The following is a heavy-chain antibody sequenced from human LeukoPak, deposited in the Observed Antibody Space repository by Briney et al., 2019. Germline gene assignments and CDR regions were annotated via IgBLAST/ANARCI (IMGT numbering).Heavy chain of an antibody. CDR3: AGEDYNYYYMDV. CDR2: IYYTGVT. CDR1: GGSVSSHY. V-gene: IGHV4-59*02. J-gene: IGHJ6*03. Sequence: SETLSLTCTVSGGSVSSHYWSWIRQPPGKQLEWLAYIYYTGVTNYNPSLKSRVTISIDTSRNQFSLKLSSVTAADTAVYYCAGEDYNYYYMDVWGKGTTVTISS.